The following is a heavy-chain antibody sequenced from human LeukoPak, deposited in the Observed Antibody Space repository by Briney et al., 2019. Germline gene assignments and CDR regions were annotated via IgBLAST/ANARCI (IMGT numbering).Heavy chain of an antibody. CDR1: GGSISSYY. CDR2: IYYSGST. J-gene: IGHJ3*02. D-gene: IGHD6-19*01. V-gene: IGHV4-59*01. CDR3: ARGDEYSSGWYAGAFDI. Sequence: SEPLSLTCTVSGGSISSYYWSWIRQPPGKGLEWVGYIYYSGSTNYNPSLKSRVTISVDTSKNQFSLKLSSVTAADTAVYYCARGDEYSSGWYAGAFDIWGQGTMVTVSS.